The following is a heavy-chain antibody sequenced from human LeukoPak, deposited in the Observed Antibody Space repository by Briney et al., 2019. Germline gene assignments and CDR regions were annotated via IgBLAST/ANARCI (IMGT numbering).Heavy chain of an antibody. CDR2: IWYDGSNQ. V-gene: IGHV3-33*01. CDR3: ARDWRFCSGGSCYGGFDI. J-gene: IGHJ3*02. Sequence: GGSLRLSCVASGFTFSSYGIQWVRQAPGKGLEWVAIIWYDGSNQYYADPVKGRFTISRDNSKNTVYLQMNSLRDEDTAVYYCARDWRFCSGGSCYGGFDIWGQGTMVTVSS. CDR1: GFTFSSYG. D-gene: IGHD2-15*01.